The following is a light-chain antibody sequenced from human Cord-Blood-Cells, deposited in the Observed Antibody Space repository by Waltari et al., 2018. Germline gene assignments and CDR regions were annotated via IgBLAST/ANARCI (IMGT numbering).Light chain of an antibody. CDR3: QQYNNWPPEDT. V-gene: IGKV3-15*01. J-gene: IGKJ2*01. Sequence: EIVMTQSPATLSVSPGERATLPCRASQSVSSNLAWYQQKPGQAPRLLIYGASTRATGIPARFSGSGSGTEFTLTISSPQSEDFAVYYCQQYNNWPPEDTFGQGTKLEIK. CDR2: GAS. CDR1: QSVSSN.